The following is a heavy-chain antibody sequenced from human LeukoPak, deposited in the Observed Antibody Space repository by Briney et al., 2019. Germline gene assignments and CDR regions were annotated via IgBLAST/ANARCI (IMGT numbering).Heavy chain of an antibody. CDR3: AKDSKIFFTIFGDRGGSDY. CDR2: IRDDGSYR. D-gene: IGHD3-3*01. J-gene: IGHJ4*02. Sequence: PGGSVRLSCLASGFTFSSYGMHWVRQAPGKGLEWVAYIRDDGSYRYHADSVKGRFTISRDNSKNTLYVEMNSLRAEDTAVYYCAKDSKIFFTIFGDRGGSDYWGQGTLVTVSS. V-gene: IGHV3-30*02. CDR1: GFTFSSYG.